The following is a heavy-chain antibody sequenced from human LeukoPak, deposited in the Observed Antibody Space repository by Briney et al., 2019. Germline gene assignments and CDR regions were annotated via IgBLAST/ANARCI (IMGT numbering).Heavy chain of an antibody. CDR2: FDPEDGET. Sequence: VASVKVSCKVSGYTLTELSMHWVRQAPGKGLEWMGGFDPEDGETIYAQKFQGRVTMTEDTSTDTAYMELSSLRSEDTAVYYCATDTYSSSWTHAFDIWGQGTMGTVSS. CDR1: GYTLTELS. D-gene: IGHD6-13*01. V-gene: IGHV1-24*01. J-gene: IGHJ3*02. CDR3: ATDTYSSSWTHAFDI.